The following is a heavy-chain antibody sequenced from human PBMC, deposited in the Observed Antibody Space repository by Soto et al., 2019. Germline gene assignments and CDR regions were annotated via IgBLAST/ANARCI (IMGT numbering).Heavy chain of an antibody. D-gene: IGHD2-15*01. Sequence: QLQLQESGPGLVKPSETLSLTCTVSGGSISSSSYYWGWIRQPPGKGLEWIGSIYYSGSTYYNPSLKSRVTISVDTSKNQFSLKLSSETAADTAVYYCASRYCSGGSCGAHWFDPWGQGTLVTVSS. CDR3: ASRYCSGGSCGAHWFDP. CDR2: IYYSGST. J-gene: IGHJ5*02. V-gene: IGHV4-39*01. CDR1: GGSISSSSYY.